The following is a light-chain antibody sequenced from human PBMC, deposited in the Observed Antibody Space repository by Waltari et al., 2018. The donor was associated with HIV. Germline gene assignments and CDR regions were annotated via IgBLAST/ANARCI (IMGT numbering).Light chain of an antibody. Sequence: EIVLTQSPATLSLSPGERATLSCRASQSVSSYLAWYQRKPAQAPRLLIYDASNRATGIPARFSGSGSGTDFTLTISSLEPEDFAVYYGQQRSNWPKTFGQGTKLEIK. CDR3: QQRSNWPKT. J-gene: IGKJ2*01. CDR2: DAS. V-gene: IGKV3-11*01. CDR1: QSVSSY.